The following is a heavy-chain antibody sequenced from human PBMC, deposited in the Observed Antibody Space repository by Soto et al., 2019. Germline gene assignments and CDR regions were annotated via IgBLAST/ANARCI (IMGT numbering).Heavy chain of an antibody. Sequence: EVQLVESGGGLVQPGGSLRLSCAASGFTFSSYWMHWVRQAPGKGLVWVSRINRDGSSTSYADSARGGVTISRDNAKNTRELKVNGLSAEDTAVYDCAGAILTTGEYYFDYWGQGILGPVSS. J-gene: IGHJ4*02. V-gene: IGHV3-74*01. CDR1: GFTFSSYW. CDR2: INRDGSST. CDR3: AGAILTTGEYYFDY. D-gene: IGHD2-8*01.